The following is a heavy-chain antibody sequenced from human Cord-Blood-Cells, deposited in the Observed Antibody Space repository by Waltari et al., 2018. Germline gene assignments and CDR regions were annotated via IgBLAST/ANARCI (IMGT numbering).Heavy chain of an antibody. CDR3: ALRGYGSGSYFDY. Sequence: QVQLVQSGAEVKKPGSSVKVSCKASGGNFSSYALSWVRPAPGQGVEWMGGIIPIFGTANYAQKFQGRVKITADESTSTAYMELSSLRSEDTAVYYCALRGYGSGSYFDYWGQGTLVTVSS. V-gene: IGHV1-69*01. CDR2: IIPIFGTA. J-gene: IGHJ4*02. D-gene: IGHD3-10*01. CDR1: GGNFSSYA.